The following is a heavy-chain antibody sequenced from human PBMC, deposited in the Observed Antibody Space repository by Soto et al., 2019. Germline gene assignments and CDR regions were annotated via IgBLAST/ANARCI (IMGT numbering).Heavy chain of an antibody. J-gene: IGHJ4*02. D-gene: IGHD1-26*01. CDR2: IIPIFGTA. Sequence: QVELVQSGAEVKKPGSSVKVSCQASEDTFRNYAISWVRQAPGQGLEWMGGIIPIFGTANYAQKFQGRVTITADTSANTVYLELSSLRSEDTAVYYCARGAESGSYYLTHIDYWGQGTLVSVSS. CDR1: EDTFRNYA. V-gene: IGHV1-69*06. CDR3: ARGAESGSYYLTHIDY.